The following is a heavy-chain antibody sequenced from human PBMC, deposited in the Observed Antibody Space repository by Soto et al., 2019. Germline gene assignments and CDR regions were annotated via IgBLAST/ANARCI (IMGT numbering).Heavy chain of an antibody. V-gene: IGHV4-34*01. CDR2: INHSGSA. CDR3: ARDKITGLFDY. D-gene: IGHD2-8*02. Sequence: LSLTCAVYGGSFSGYSWTWIRQPPGTGLEWIGEINHSGSANYNPSLKSRVTISVDTSKNQFSLKLTSVTAADAAVYYCARDKITGLFDYWGQGTLVTVSS. CDR1: GGSFSGYS. J-gene: IGHJ4*02.